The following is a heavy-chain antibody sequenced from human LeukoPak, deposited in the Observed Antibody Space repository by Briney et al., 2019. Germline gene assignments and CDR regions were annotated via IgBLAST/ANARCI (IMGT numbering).Heavy chain of an antibody. V-gene: IGHV1-2*02. D-gene: IGHD3-10*01. CDR1: GHTFTGYY. CDR3: ARAGLLWFGELLSSNWFDP. J-gene: IGHJ5*02. CDR2: INPNSGGT. Sequence: ASVKVSCKASGHTFTGYYMHWVRQAPGQGLEWMGWINPNSGGTNYAQKFQGRVTMTRDTSISTAYMELSRLRSDDTAVYYCARAGLLWFGELLSSNWFDPWGQGTLVTVSS.